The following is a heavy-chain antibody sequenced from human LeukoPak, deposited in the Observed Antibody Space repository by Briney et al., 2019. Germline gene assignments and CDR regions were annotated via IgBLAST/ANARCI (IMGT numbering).Heavy chain of an antibody. CDR3: ARLSANSSAYFFDY. CDR2: ISSSSSYT. Sequence: GESLKISCAASGFTFSDYYMSWIRQAPGKGLEWVSYISSSSSYTNYADSVKGRFTISRDTSKNTLYLQMNSLRAEDTAVYYCARLSANSSAYFFDYWGQGTLVTVSS. CDR1: GFTFSDYY. V-gene: IGHV3-11*06. D-gene: IGHD3-22*01. J-gene: IGHJ4*02.